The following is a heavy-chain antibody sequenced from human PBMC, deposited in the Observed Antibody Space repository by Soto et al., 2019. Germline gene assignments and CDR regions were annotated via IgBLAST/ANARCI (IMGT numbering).Heavy chain of an antibody. Sequence: QLLQSGGGLVQPGGSLTLSCAASGFTFGTTDMSWVRQAPGEGLEWVSTIDGSGGITYYADSVKGRFTISRDNSRKTVYLQMNSLRGDDTALYYGVKNSGWVNTWGQGALVTVSS. V-gene: IGHV3-23*01. CDR2: IDGSGGIT. D-gene: IGHD3-10*01. CDR1: GFTFGTTD. CDR3: VKNSGWVNT. J-gene: IGHJ5*02.